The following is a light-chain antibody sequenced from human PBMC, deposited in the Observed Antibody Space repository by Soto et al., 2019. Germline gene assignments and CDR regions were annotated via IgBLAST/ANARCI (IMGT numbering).Light chain of an antibody. CDR3: QQYGASPL. J-gene: IGKJ3*01. Sequence: EIVLTQSPGTLSLSPGERATLSCRASQSVRSSYLAWYQQKPGQAPRLLIYGASSRATGIPDRFSGSGSGTDFTLTISRLEPEDVAVYYCQQYGASPLFGPGTKVDIK. CDR2: GAS. CDR1: QSVRSSY. V-gene: IGKV3-20*01.